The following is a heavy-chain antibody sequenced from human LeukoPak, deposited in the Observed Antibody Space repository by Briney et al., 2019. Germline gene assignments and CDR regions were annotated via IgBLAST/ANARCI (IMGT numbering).Heavy chain of an antibody. Sequence: ASVKVSCKASGGTFSSYAISWVRQAPGQGLEWMGGIIPIFGTANYAQKFQGRVTITADESTSTAYMELSSLRSEDTAVYHCARPGITVFGVVDYYYGMDVWGQGTTVTVSS. V-gene: IGHV1-69*13. CDR3: ARPGITVFGVVDYYYGMDV. CDR2: IIPIFGTA. D-gene: IGHD3-3*01. J-gene: IGHJ6*02. CDR1: GGTFSSYA.